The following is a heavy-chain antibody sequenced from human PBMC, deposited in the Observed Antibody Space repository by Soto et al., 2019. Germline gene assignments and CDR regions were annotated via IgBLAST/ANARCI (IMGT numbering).Heavy chain of an antibody. D-gene: IGHD1-7*01. CDR3: ANWNYPQSD. V-gene: IGHV3-30*18. Sequence: QVQMVESGGGVVQPGTSLRLSCATSGFTFSTSGMHWVRQAPGKGPEWVAVISNDGSNKYYADSVKGRFTISRDNSKNTLYLQMNSLRAEDTAVYYCANWNYPQSDWGQGTLVTVSS. CDR1: GFTFSTSG. CDR2: ISNDGSNK. J-gene: IGHJ4*02.